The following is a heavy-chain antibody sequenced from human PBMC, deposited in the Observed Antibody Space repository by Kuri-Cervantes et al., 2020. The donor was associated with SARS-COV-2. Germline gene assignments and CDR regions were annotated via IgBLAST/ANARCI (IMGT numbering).Heavy chain of an antibody. Sequence: GPTLVKPTPTLTLTCTFSVFSLSSSGVGVGWIRQPPGKALEWLALIYWNGDQRFIPSLRSRLTITKDTSKRQVVLTMTDMDPVDTGTYFCARTPVPYPLPEKFFFDYWGQGSLVTVSS. V-gene: IGHV2-5*01. J-gene: IGHJ4*02. CDR1: VFSLSSSGVG. D-gene: IGHD2-15*01. CDR3: ARTPVPYPLPEKFFFDY. CDR2: IYWNGDQ.